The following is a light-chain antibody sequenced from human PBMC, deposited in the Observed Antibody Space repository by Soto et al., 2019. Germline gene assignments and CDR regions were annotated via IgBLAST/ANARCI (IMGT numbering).Light chain of an antibody. CDR3: CSSAGSGYV. CDR2: EVS. J-gene: IGLJ1*01. CDR1: SSDVGSYNL. Sequence: QSALTQPASVSGSPGQSITISCTGTSSDVGSYNLVSWYQQHPGKAPKLMIYEVSKRPSGVSNRFSGSKSGNTASLTISGLQAEDEADYYCCSSAGSGYVFGTGNKVTVL. V-gene: IGLV2-23*02.